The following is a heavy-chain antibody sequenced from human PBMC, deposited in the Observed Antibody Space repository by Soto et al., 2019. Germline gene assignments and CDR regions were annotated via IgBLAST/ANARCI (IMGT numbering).Heavy chain of an antibody. CDR3: ARGNSITMIVVVTQRNPGFDY. Sequence: PGGSLRLSCAASGFTFSSYEMNWVRQAPGKGLEWVSYISSSGSTIYYADSVKGRFTISRDNAKNSLYLQMNSLRAEDTAVYYCARGNSITMIVVVTQRNPGFDYWGQGTLVTVSS. CDR2: ISSSGSTI. CDR1: GFTFSSYE. J-gene: IGHJ4*02. V-gene: IGHV3-48*03. D-gene: IGHD3-22*01.